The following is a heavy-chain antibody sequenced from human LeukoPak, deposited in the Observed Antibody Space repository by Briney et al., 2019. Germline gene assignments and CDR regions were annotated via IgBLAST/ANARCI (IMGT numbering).Heavy chain of an antibody. V-gene: IGHV3-30*02. D-gene: IGHD5-18*01. CDR3: AKIGMDTAMVGLSPFDDYYYYYMDV. CDR1: GFIFSSYG. Sequence: HPGGSLRLSCAASGFIFSSYGMHWVRQAPGKGLVWVAFIRYDGSNKYYADSVKGRFTISRDNSKNTLYLQMNSLRAEDTAVYYCAKIGMDTAMVGLSPFDDYYYYYMDVWGKGTTVTISS. CDR2: IRYDGSNK. J-gene: IGHJ6*03.